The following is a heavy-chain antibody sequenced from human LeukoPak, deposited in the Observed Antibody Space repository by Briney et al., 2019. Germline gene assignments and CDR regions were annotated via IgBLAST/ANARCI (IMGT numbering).Heavy chain of an antibody. CDR3: ARDRPSFYGQLFDY. CDR1: GGTFSSYA. Sequence: ASEKVSCKASGGTFSSYAISWVRQAPGQGLEWMGGIIPIFGTANYAQKFQGRVTITADESTSTAYMELSSLRSEDTAVYYCARDRPSFYGQLFDYWGQGTLVTVSS. CDR2: IIPIFGTA. D-gene: IGHD2/OR15-2a*01. J-gene: IGHJ4*02. V-gene: IGHV1-69*13.